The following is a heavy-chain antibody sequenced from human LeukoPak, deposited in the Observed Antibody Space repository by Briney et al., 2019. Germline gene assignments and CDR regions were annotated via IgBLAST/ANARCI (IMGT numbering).Heavy chain of an antibody. CDR2: IYWNGDK. CDR1: GFSLRTRGVS. J-gene: IGHJ5*02. CDR3: ARRDGWFDP. Sequence: ESGPTLFNPTQTLTLTCTFSGFSLRTRGVSVGWIRQPPGKALEWLALIYWNGDKRYSPSLRSRLTITKDTSKSQVVLTMTNMDPVDTATYYCARRDGWFDPWGQGTLVTVSS. V-gene: IGHV2-5*01.